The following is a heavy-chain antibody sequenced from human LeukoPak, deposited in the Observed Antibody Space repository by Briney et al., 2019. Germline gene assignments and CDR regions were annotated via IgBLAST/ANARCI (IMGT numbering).Heavy chain of an antibody. D-gene: IGHD2-8*01. V-gene: IGHV4-59*01. CDR3: ARDDRYCTNGVCYYFGLDY. Sequence: PSETLSLTCTVSGGSISSYYWSWIRQPPGKGLEWIGYIYYSGSTKYNPSLKSRVTISVDTSKNQFSLKLSSVTAADTAVYYCARDDRYCTNGVCYYFGLDYWGQGALVTVSS. CDR1: GGSISSYY. CDR2: IYYSGST. J-gene: IGHJ4*02.